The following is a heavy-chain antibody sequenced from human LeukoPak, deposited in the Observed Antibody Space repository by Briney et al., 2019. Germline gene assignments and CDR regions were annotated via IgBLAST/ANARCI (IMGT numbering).Heavy chain of an antibody. CDR1: GGSISSSSYY. CDR3: ARRPVRQLWFRGAFDY. V-gene: IGHV4-39*01. J-gene: IGHJ4*02. Sequence: PWETLSLTCTVSGGSISSSSYYWGWIRQPPGKGLEWIGSIYYSGSTYYNPSLKSRVTISVDTSKNQFSLKLSSVTAADTAVYYCARRPVRQLWFRGAFDYWRQGTLLSVSS. CDR2: IYYSGST. D-gene: IGHD5-18*01.